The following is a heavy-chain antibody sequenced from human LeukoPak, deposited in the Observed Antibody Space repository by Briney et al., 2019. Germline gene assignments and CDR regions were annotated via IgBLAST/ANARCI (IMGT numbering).Heavy chain of an antibody. D-gene: IGHD2-21*01. CDR1: GYTFTGYH. Sequence: RWASVKVSCKASGYTFTGYHLHWVRQAPGQGLEWMGWINPNNGGTYYAQTFQGRVTMTRDTSISTAYMEVSRLRSDDTAIYYCARHVAASVWFDPWGQGTLVTVSS. CDR3: ARHVAASVWFDP. J-gene: IGHJ5*02. CDR2: INPNNGGT. V-gene: IGHV1-2*02.